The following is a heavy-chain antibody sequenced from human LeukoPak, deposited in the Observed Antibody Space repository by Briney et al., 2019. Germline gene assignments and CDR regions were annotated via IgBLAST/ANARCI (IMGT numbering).Heavy chain of an antibody. Sequence: SETLSLTCAVYGGSFSGYYWSWIRQPPGKGLEWIGEINHSGSTNYNPSLKSRVTISVDTSKNQFSLKLSSVTAADTAVYSCARAHYYGSGSYYPDFDYWGQGTLVTVSS. V-gene: IGHV4-34*01. J-gene: IGHJ4*02. CDR1: GGSFSGYY. CDR3: ARAHYYGSGSYYPDFDY. CDR2: INHSGST. D-gene: IGHD3-10*01.